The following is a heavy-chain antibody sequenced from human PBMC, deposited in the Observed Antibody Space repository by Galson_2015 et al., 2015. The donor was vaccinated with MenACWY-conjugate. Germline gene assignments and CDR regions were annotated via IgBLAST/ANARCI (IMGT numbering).Heavy chain of an antibody. D-gene: IGHD5-12*01. Sequence: SLRLSCAASGFSFGSYGMHWVRQASGKGLEWVAFIQYDGSNEYYVDSVKGRFIFSRDNLKNTMYLQMNSLRIEDTAVYYCVKGLGYYFDYWGQGTLVTVSS. V-gene: IGHV3-30*02. CDR3: VKGLGYYFDY. CDR1: GFSFGSYG. J-gene: IGHJ4*02. CDR2: IQYDGSNE.